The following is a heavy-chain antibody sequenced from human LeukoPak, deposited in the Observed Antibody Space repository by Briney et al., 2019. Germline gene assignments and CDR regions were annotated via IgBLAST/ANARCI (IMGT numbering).Heavy chain of an antibody. CDR1: GFSLSTSGVG. Sequence: SGPTLVRPTQTLTLTCTFSGFSLSTSGVGVGWIRQPPGKALEWLALIYWDDDKRYSPSLKSRLTITKDTSKNQVVPTMTNMDPVDTATYYCAHTTRPKQLVYFQHWGQGTLVTVSS. J-gene: IGHJ1*01. V-gene: IGHV2-5*02. CDR3: AHTTRPKQLVYFQH. D-gene: IGHD6-13*01. CDR2: IYWDDDK.